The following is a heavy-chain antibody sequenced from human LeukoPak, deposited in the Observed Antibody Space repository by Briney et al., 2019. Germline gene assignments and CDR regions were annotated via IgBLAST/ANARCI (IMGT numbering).Heavy chain of an antibody. CDR1: GYSFSNYW. Sequence: PGESLKISCKGFGYSFSNYWIGWVRPMPGKGPEWMGVIYPGDSDTRYSPSFQGQVTISADKSMSTAYLQWSSLKASDTAMYYCARWAGSYGHTYYFDYWGQGTLVTVSS. J-gene: IGHJ4*02. D-gene: IGHD5-18*01. CDR3: ARWAGSYGHTYYFDY. V-gene: IGHV5-51*01. CDR2: IYPGDSDT.